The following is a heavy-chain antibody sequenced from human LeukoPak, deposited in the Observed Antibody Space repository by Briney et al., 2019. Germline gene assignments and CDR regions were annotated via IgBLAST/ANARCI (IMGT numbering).Heavy chain of an antibody. Sequence: GGSLRLSCAASGFTFDDYAMHWVRQAPGKGLEWVSLISGDGGSTYYADSVKGRFTISRDNSKNSLYLQMNSLRTEDTASYYCAKGSGYCSSTSCYASVDYWGQGTLVTVSS. CDR2: ISGDGGST. V-gene: IGHV3-43*02. D-gene: IGHD2-2*01. CDR3: AKGSGYCSSTSCYASVDY. CDR1: GFTFDDYA. J-gene: IGHJ4*02.